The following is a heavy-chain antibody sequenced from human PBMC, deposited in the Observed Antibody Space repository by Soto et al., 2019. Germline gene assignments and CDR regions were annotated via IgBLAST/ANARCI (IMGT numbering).Heavy chain of an antibody. CDR1: GYSFTSYW. CDR2: IDPSDSYT. D-gene: IGHD6-6*01. Sequence: GESRKISCKGSGYSFTSYWINWVRQMPGKGLEWMGRIDPSDSYTNYSPSFQGHVTISADKSINTAYLQWSSLKASDTAMYYCARKQLVPSYYGMDVWGQGTTVTVSS. V-gene: IGHV5-10-1*01. CDR3: ARKQLVPSYYGMDV. J-gene: IGHJ6*02.